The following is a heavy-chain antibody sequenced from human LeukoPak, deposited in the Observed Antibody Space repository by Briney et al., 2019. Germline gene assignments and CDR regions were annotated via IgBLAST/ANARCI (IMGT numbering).Heavy chain of an antibody. J-gene: IGHJ4*02. Sequence: PSETLSLTCTVSNDSISSSSYYWSWIRQPPGKGLEWIGKINHSGSTNYNPSLKSRVTISVDTSKNQFSLKLSSVTAADTAVYYCAREIYCSSTSCYTYFDYWGQGTLVTVSS. D-gene: IGHD2-2*02. CDR3: AREIYCSSTSCYTYFDY. V-gene: IGHV4-39*07. CDR1: NDSISSSSYY. CDR2: INHSGST.